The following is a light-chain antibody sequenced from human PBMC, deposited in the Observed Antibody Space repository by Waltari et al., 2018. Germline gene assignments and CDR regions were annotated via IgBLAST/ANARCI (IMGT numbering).Light chain of an antibody. V-gene: IGKV1-39*01. CDR2: AAS. CDR1: QSISSY. J-gene: IGKJ2*01. CDR3: QQSYSTPRT. Sequence: DIQMTQSPFSLSASVGDRVTITCRASQSISSYLNWYQQKPGKAPKLLIYAASSLQSGVPSRCSSSGSGTDFTLTISSPPPEDFTTYYCQQSYSTPRTFGQGTKLAIK.